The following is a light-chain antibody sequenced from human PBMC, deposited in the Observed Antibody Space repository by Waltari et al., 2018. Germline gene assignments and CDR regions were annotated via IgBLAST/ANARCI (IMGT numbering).Light chain of an antibody. Sequence: RASQPCSSRYLAWCQQRPGHAPRLLIYGASTRAAGCPVRFSGSGSGTDFTLTISRLEPEDFAVYYCQHYGTSPPLTFGGGTKVEIK. CDR2: GAS. CDR3: QHYGTSPPLT. CDR1: QPCSSRY. V-gene: IGKV3-20*01. J-gene: IGKJ4*01.